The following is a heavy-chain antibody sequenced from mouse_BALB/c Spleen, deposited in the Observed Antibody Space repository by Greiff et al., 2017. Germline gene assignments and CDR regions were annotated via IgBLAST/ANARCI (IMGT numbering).Heavy chain of an antibody. V-gene: IGHV2-9*02. Sequence: QVQLKESGPGLVAPSQSLSITCTVSGFSLTSYGVHWVRQPPGKGLEWLGVIWAGGSTNYNSALMSRLSISKDNSKSQVFLKMNSLQTDDTAMYYCVRGDGNYPYYFDYWGQGTTLTVSS. CDR2: IWAGGST. CDR3: VRGDGNYPYYFDY. D-gene: IGHD2-1*01. J-gene: IGHJ2*01. CDR1: GFSLTSYG.